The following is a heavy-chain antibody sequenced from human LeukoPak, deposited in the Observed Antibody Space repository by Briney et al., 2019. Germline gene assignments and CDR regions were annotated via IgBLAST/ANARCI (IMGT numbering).Heavy chain of an antibody. D-gene: IGHD3-10*01. Sequence: SETLSLTCTVSGGSISSGGYYWSWIRQPPGKGLEWIGSIYYSGSTYYNPSLKSRVTISVDTSKNQFSLKLSSVTAADTAVYYCAAQVRGVIHTYWGQGTLVTVSS. J-gene: IGHJ4*02. CDR3: AAQVRGVIHTY. V-gene: IGHV4-39*07. CDR2: IYYSGST. CDR1: GGSISSGGYY.